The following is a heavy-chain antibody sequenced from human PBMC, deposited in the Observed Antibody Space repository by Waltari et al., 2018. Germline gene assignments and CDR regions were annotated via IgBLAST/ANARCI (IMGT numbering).Heavy chain of an antibody. V-gene: IGHV1-3*01. Sequence: QVQLAQSGAEVKKPGASVKVSCKASGYTFSSYPIHWVRQAPGQRLEWMGWINGGSGKIKYSQTFQGRLTMTRDTSATTGYMELSSLRSGDTAIYYCARGEHGGFDYWGQGTLVTVSS. CDR3: ARGEHGGFDY. D-gene: IGHD3-16*01. J-gene: IGHJ4*02. CDR1: GYTFSSYP. CDR2: INGGSGKI.